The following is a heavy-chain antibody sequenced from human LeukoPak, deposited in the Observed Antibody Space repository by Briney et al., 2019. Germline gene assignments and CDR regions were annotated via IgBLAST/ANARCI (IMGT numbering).Heavy chain of an antibody. J-gene: IGHJ4*02. V-gene: IGHV4-4*07. CDR2: IYTSGRT. D-gene: IGHD6-19*01. Sequence: SETLSLTCTFSGDSMSRYYWSWIRQPAGKGLEWIGRIYTSGRTNYNPSLKSRVTMSVDTSKNQFSLKLSSVTAADTAVYYCARESVAGTLDYWGQGTLVTVSS. CDR3: ARESVAGTLDY. CDR1: GDSMSRYY.